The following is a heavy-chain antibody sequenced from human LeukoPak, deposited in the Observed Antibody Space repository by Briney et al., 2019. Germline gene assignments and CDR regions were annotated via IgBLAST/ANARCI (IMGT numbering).Heavy chain of an antibody. Sequence: GEPLKISCKGSGYSFTSYWIGWVRQMPGKGLEWMGIIYPGGSDTRYSPSFQGQVTISADKSISTAYLQWSSLKASDTAMYYCARFADSSVFGYWGQGTLVTVSS. J-gene: IGHJ4*02. CDR3: ARFADSSVFGY. V-gene: IGHV5-51*01. D-gene: IGHD3-22*01. CDR1: GYSFTSYW. CDR2: IYPGGSDT.